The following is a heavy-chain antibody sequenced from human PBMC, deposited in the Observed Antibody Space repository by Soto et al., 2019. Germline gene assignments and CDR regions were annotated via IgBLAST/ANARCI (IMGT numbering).Heavy chain of an antibody. CDR3: ARAGYYDSSGYYTDAVDI. J-gene: IGHJ3*02. CDR2: IGTAGDT. CDR1: GFTFSSYD. V-gene: IGHV3-13*01. D-gene: IGHD3-22*01. Sequence: GGSLRLSCAASGFTFSSYDMHWVRQATGKGLEWVSAIGTAGDTYYPGSVKGRFTISRENAKNSLYLQMNSLRAGDTAVYYCARAGYYDSSGYYTDAVDIWGQGTMVTVSS.